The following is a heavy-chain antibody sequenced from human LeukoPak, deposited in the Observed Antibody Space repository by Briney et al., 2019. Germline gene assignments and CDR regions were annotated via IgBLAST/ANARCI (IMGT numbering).Heavy chain of an antibody. J-gene: IGHJ2*01. V-gene: IGHV3-33*06. D-gene: IGHD2-2*01. CDR2: IWYDGSNK. CDR3: AKAPGYCSSTSCYGSYWYFDL. CDR1: GFTFSSYG. Sequence: GRSLRLSCAASGFTFSSYGMHWVRQAPGKGLEWVAVIWYDGSNKYYADSVKGRFTISRDNSKNTLYLQMNSLRAEDTAVYYCAKAPGYCSSTSCYGSYWYFDLWGRGTLVTVSS.